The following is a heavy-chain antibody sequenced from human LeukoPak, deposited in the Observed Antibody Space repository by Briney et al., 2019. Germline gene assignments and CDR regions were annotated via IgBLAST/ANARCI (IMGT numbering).Heavy chain of an antibody. CDR3: ARDQYGSGSYYYYYFDY. CDR1: GYTFTNYY. Sequence: ASVKVSCKASGYTFTNYYMHWVRRAPGQGLEWMGIINPSGGSTSYAQKFQGRVTMTRDTSTSTVYMELTSLRSEDTAVYYCARDQYGSGSYYYYYFDYWGQGTLVTVSS. V-gene: IGHV1-46*01. D-gene: IGHD3-10*01. CDR2: INPSGGST. J-gene: IGHJ4*02.